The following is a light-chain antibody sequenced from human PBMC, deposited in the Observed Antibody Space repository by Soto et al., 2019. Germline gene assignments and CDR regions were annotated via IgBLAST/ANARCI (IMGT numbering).Light chain of an antibody. Sequence: DIQMTQSPSSLSASVGDRITITCRASQSISSYLNWYQQKPGKAPRLLIYAASSLQGGISSRFSGSGSGTDFTLTISSLQPEDFAIYYCQQSYTNPYIFGQGTKLEIK. J-gene: IGKJ2*01. CDR3: QQSYTNPYI. CDR2: AAS. CDR1: QSISSY. V-gene: IGKV1-39*01.